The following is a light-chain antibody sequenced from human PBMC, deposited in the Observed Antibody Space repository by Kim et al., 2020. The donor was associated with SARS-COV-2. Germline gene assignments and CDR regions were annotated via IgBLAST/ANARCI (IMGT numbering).Light chain of an antibody. CDR2: EDY. Sequence: GKTVTISGTRSSGSIASNYVQWYQQRPGSSPTTVIYEDYQRPSGVPDRFSGSIDSSSNSASLTISGLKTEDEADYYCQSYDSSTRVFGGGTQLTVL. V-gene: IGLV6-57*01. J-gene: IGLJ3*02. CDR3: QSYDSSTRV. CDR1: SGSIASNY.